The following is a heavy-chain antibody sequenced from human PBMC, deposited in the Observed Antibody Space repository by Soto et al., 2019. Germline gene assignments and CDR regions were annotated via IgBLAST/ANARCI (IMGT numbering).Heavy chain of an antibody. CDR2: ISYDGSNK. CDR3: AKDRNYGDYSDYYYGMDA. D-gene: IGHD4-17*01. CDR1: GFTFSSDG. V-gene: IGHV3-30*18. Sequence: GGSLRLSCAASGFTFSSDGMHWVREARGKGLEWVAVISYDGSNKYYADSVKGRFTISRDNSKNTLYLQMNSLRAEDTAVYYCAKDRNYGDYSDYYYGMDALGHGTTVTVS. J-gene: IGHJ6*02.